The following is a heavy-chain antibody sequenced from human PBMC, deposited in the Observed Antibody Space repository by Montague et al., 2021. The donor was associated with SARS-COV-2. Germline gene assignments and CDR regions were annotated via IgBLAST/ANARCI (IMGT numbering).Heavy chain of an antibody. CDR2: XXWVDEK. Sequence: PALVKPTQTLTLTCTFSGFSITTSTLGVGWIRQPPGKALEWLALXXWVDEKRFSPSLKSRLTITKDTFKDQVVLRMTNMDPVDTATYYCVHYASGSYYFHYWGQGNMVTVSS. D-gene: IGHD3-10*01. J-gene: IGHJ4*02. CDR1: GFSITTSTLG. V-gene: IGHV2-5*02. CDR3: VHYASGSYYFHY.